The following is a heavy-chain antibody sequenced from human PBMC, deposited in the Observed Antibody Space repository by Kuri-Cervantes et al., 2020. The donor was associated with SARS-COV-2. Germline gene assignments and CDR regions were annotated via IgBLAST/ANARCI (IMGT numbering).Heavy chain of an antibody. D-gene: IGHD6-19*01. J-gene: IGHJ2*01. V-gene: IGHV6-1*01. Sequence: SQTLSLTCAISGDSDSSNSAAWDWIRQSPSRGLEWLGRTYYRSKWYNDYAVSVKSRITINPDTSKNQFSLQLNSVTPEDTAVYYCARDPTVAVHWYFDLWGRGTLVTDSS. CDR2: TYYRSKWYN. CDR1: GDSDSSNSAA. CDR3: ARDPTVAVHWYFDL.